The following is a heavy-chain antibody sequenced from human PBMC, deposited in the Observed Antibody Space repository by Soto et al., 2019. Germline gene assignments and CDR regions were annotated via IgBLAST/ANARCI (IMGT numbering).Heavy chain of an antibody. J-gene: IGHJ4*02. CDR3: ARDLWSEGVGERFDY. CDR2: MSSDGSNT. V-gene: IGHV3-30-3*01. CDR1: GFTFTTYA. D-gene: IGHD3-3*01. Sequence: QVQLVESGGGVVQPGRSLRLSCVASGFTFTTYAMQWVRQAPGKGLEWVAVMSSDGSNTYYADSVKGRFTISRDNSKNTLYLQMSSLRAEDTAVYFCARDLWSEGVGERFDYWGQGTLVIVSS.